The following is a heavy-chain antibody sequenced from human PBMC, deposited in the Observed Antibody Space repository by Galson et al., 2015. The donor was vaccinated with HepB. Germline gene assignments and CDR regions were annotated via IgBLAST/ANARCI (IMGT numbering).Heavy chain of an antibody. CDR3: AREYYYRFDY. J-gene: IGHJ4*02. V-gene: IGHV3-66*02. CDR1: GFTVNNYY. D-gene: IGHD3-10*01. CDR2: INNGGNT. Sequence: SLRLSCAASGFTVNNYYMTWVRQAPGKGLEWVSVINNGGNTYYADSVKGRFTISKDNSKNTVFLQMDTLRPEDTAVYYCAREYYYRFDYWGQGTLVTVSS.